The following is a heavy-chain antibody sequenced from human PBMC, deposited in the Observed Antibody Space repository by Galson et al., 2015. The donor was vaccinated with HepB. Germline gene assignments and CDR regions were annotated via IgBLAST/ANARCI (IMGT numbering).Heavy chain of an antibody. Sequence: SLRLSCAASGFTFRNYAMSWVRQAPGKGLEWVSAITPSGDNTYSADSVKGRVTITRDNSKNTLFLQKTGLTADDTAIYYCARVHHEYTSGWYRQALYYFDSWGQGTLVAVSS. J-gene: IGHJ4*02. V-gene: IGHV3-23*01. CDR2: ITPSGDNT. CDR1: GFTFRNYA. D-gene: IGHD6-19*01. CDR3: ARVHHEYTSGWYRQALYYFDS.